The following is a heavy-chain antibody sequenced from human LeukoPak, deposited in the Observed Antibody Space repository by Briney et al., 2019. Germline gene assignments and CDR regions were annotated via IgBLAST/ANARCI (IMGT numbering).Heavy chain of an antibody. V-gene: IGHV4-31*03. J-gene: IGHJ4*02. CDR1: GGSNSSGGYY. D-gene: IGHD6-19*01. CDR2: IYYSGST. Sequence: PSETLSLTCTVSGGSNSSGGYYWSWIRQHPGKGLEWVGYIYYSGSTYYNPSPKSRVTISVDTSKNQFSLKLSSVTAADTAVYYCARINSSGWYFDYWGQGTLVTVSS. CDR3: ARINSSGWYFDY.